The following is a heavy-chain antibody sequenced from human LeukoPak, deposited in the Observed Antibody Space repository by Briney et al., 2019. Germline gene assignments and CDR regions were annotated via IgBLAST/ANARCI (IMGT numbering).Heavy chain of an antibody. CDR1: GFTFSSYA. Sequence: GGSLRLSCAASGFTFSSYAMHWVRQAPGKGLEWVAVISYDGSNKFYADSVKGRFTFSRDNSKNTLYLQMDSLRAEETAVYYCAKSGLNRFDYWGQGTLVTVSS. J-gene: IGHJ4*02. CDR3: AKSGLNRFDY. D-gene: IGHD2-15*01. CDR2: ISYDGSNK. V-gene: IGHV3-30*04.